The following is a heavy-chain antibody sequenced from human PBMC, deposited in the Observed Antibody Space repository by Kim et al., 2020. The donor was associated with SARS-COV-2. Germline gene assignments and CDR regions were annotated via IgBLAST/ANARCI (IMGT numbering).Heavy chain of an antibody. CDR3: ARDRGSLSGMDV. D-gene: IGHD2-15*01. Sequence: SVKVSCKASGGTFSQYGISWVRQAPGQGLEWMGAIIPIFGTTHYAPKFQGRVTITADEFTNTANMELTSLSSGDTAVYYCARDRGSLSGMDVWGQGTTVTVTS. CDR1: GGTFSQYG. J-gene: IGHJ6*02. V-gene: IGHV1-69*13. CDR2: IIPIFGTT.